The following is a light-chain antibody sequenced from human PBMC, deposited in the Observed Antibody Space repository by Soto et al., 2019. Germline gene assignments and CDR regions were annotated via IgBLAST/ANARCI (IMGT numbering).Light chain of an antibody. J-gene: IGKJ3*01. V-gene: IGKV3-11*01. CDR2: DAS. Sequence: EIVLTQSPATLSLSPGERATLSCRASQSVSSYLAWYQQKPGQAPRLLIYDASNRVTGIPARFSGSGSGTDFTLTISSLEPEDFAVYYCQQRSNWSLFTFGPGTKVDIK. CDR1: QSVSSY. CDR3: QQRSNWSLFT.